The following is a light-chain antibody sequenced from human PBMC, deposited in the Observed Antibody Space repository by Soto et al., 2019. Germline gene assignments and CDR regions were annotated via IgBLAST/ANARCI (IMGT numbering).Light chain of an antibody. CDR1: RSDIGVHSF. V-gene: IGLV2-14*03. Sequence: QSVLTQPASVSGFPGQSINISCTGSRSDIGVHSFVSWYQQHPTMVPKLIIYNVYRRPSGVSGRFSASKAGNTAPLTISGLQADDEANYYCSAYTSAATLFGGGTKLTVL. CDR2: NVY. J-gene: IGLJ2*01. CDR3: SAYTSAATL.